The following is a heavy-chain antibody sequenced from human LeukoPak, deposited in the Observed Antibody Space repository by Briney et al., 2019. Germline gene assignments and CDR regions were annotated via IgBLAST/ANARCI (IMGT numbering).Heavy chain of an antibody. D-gene: IGHD3-10*01. CDR2: INPNSGGT. V-gene: IGHV1-2*02. Sequence: ASVKVSCKASGYTFTGYYMHWVRQAPGQGLEWMGWINPNSGGTNYALKFQGRVTMTRDTSISTAYMELSRLRSDDTAVYYCARDRWFGELLWYYFDYWGQGTLVTVSS. CDR3: ARDRWFGELLWYYFDY. J-gene: IGHJ4*02. CDR1: GYTFTGYY.